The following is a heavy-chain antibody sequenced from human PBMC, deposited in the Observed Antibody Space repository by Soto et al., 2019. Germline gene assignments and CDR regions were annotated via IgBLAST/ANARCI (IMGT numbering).Heavy chain of an antibody. CDR3: ASRKSGLPFDY. J-gene: IGHJ4*02. CDR1: GDSISSYY. V-gene: IGHV4-59*01. D-gene: IGHD3-16*01. CDR2: VYYSGST. Sequence: QVQLQESGPGLVKPSETLSLTCTVSGDSISSYYWNWIRQPPGKGLEWIGYVYYSGSTNYNPSLKSRVTMSVDTSTNPFSLQLSSVTAADTAVYYCASRKSGLPFDYWGQGILVTVSS.